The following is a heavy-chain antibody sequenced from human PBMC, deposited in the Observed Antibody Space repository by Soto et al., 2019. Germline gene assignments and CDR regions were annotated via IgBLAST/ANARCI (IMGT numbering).Heavy chain of an antibody. Sequence: QMQLVQSGAEVKKTGSSVTVSCKALGNTFTYRYLHWVRHAPGQALEWMGWITPFNGDVHYAQKFQERVTITRDTSINTAYMRMSSLRSEDTAMYYCASGGAGSGPFTWELPDHWGQGTRVTVSS. J-gene: IGHJ4*02. V-gene: IGHV1-45*02. CDR1: GNTFTYRY. CDR3: ASGGAGSGPFTWELPDH. D-gene: IGHD1-26*01. CDR2: ITPFNGDV.